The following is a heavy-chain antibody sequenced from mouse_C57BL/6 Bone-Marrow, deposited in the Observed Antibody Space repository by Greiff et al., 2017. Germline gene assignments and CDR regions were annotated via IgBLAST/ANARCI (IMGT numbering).Heavy chain of an antibody. Sequence: QVHVKQPGAELVRPGTSVKLSCKASGYTFTSYWMHWVKQRPGQGLEWIGVIDPSDSYTNYNQKFKGKATLTVDTSSSTAYMQLSSLTSEDSAVYYCARWLLPYAMDYWGQGTSVTVSS. CDR2: IDPSDSYT. CDR1: GYTFTSYW. V-gene: IGHV1-59*01. D-gene: IGHD2-3*01. CDR3: ARWLLPYAMDY. J-gene: IGHJ4*01.